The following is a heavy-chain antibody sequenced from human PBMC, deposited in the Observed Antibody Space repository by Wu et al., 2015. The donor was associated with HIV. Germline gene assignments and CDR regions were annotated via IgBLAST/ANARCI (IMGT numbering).Heavy chain of an antibody. D-gene: IGHD4-11*01. CDR1: GYTFTGYY. Sequence: QVQLVQSGAEVTKPGASVKVSCKASGYTFTGYYIQWVRQAPGQGLEWMGWINPNNGGTNYAQKFQGRVTRPGTRPKYRLTWKLRGFESLTKHGRLNYCVMGGPVTYDWYFDLWGRGTLIKLSPQ. J-gene: IGHJ2*01. V-gene: IGHV1-2*02. CDR2: INPNNGGT. CDR3: VMGGPVTYDWYFDL.